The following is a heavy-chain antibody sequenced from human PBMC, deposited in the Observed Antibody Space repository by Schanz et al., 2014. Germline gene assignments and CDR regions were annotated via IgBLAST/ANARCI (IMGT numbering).Heavy chain of an antibody. CDR3: ARPGAYCGGDCYDY. CDR1: GDSISSSRYC. J-gene: IGHJ4*02. CDR2: IYYSGST. V-gene: IGHV4-39*01. D-gene: IGHD2-21*01. Sequence: QLQLQESGPGLVKPSETLSLTCTVSGDSISSSRYCWGWIRQPPGKGLEWIGSIYYSGSTYYNPSHKSGATIPEDTPKNRFSLRRTFVTAADTAVYYCARPGAYCGGDCYDYWGQGTLVTVSS.